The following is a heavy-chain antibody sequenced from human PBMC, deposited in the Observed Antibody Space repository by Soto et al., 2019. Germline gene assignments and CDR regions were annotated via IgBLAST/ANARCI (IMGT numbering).Heavy chain of an antibody. D-gene: IGHD5-12*01. Sequence: GASLKISCKGSGYSITSNWISCVRQMPGKGLEWMGRIDPSDSYTNYSPSFQGHVTISADKSISTAYLQWSSLKASDTAMYYCARLAMATRRGYYGMDVWGQGTTVTVSS. CDR2: IDPSDSYT. CDR1: GYSITSNW. CDR3: ARLAMATRRGYYGMDV. J-gene: IGHJ6*02. V-gene: IGHV5-10-1*01.